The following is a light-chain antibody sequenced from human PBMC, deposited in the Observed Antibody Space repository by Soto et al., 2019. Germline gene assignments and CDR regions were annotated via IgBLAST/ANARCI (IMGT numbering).Light chain of an antibody. CDR2: DAS. CDR1: QSVSSY. CDR3: QQRSNWPLT. Sequence: EIVLTQSPATLSLSPGERATLSCRASQSVSSYLAWYQQKPGQAPRLLIYDASNRATGIPARFSGSGSGTDFTLTISSLEPEDCADYYCQQRSNWPLTFGGGTKVEIK. J-gene: IGKJ4*01. V-gene: IGKV3-11*01.